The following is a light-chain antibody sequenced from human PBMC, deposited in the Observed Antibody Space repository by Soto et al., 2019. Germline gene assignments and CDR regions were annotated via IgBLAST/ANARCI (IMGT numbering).Light chain of an antibody. V-gene: IGKV3-11*01. J-gene: IGKJ1*01. CDR3: QQRSNWPLTWT. CDR1: ESVNIY. CDR2: DAS. Sequence: EIVMTQSPATLSVSPGERATLSCSASESVNIYLAWYQQQPGQAPRLLLYDASTRATGIPARFSGSGSGTDFTLTISSLEPEDFAVYYCQQRSNWPLTWTFGEGTKVDIK.